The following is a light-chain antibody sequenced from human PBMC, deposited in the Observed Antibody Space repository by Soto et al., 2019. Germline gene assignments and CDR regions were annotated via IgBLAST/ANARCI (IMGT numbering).Light chain of an antibody. CDR3: QQTHTTFT. V-gene: IGKV1-39*01. CDR2: AAS. Sequence: DIQMSQSPSSLSASVGDRVTITCRASQSISTYLNWYQQKTGKVPKLLIYAASSLQSGVPSRFSGSGSGTDFTLTISSLQPEDFATYYCQQTHTTFTFGGGTTVEIK. J-gene: IGKJ4*01. CDR1: QSISTY.